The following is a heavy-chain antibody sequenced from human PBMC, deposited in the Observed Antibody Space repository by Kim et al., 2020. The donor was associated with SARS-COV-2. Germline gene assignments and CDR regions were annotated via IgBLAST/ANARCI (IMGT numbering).Heavy chain of an antibody. CDR3: APRRAAARTGLDD. V-gene: IGHV1-2*02. Sequence: ASVKVSCKASGYIFTDYYIHWVRQAPGQGLEWMGWINPNSGDTHYAQKFQGRVTMTRDTSITTAYMELSSLRSEDTAVYYCAPRRAAARTGLDDWGQGTT. D-gene: IGHD6-25*01. J-gene: IGHJ6*02. CDR1: GYIFTDYY. CDR2: INPNSGDT.